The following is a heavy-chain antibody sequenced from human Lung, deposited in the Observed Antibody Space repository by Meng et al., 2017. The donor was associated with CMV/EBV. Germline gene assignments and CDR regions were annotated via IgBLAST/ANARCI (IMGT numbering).Heavy chain of an antibody. CDR3: AADSLGCGGECYYPFDF. V-gene: IGHV1-69*10. CDR1: RGTFSNYA. Sequence: TVKVSCXASRGTFSNYAISWVRQAPGQGLEWMGAIVPVVLIPSYPRKFQGRVTITADKSTTTAYMELRSLRSEDTAVYYCAADSLGCGGECYYPFDFWGQGKRVTCSS. D-gene: IGHD2-21*01. CDR2: IVPVVLIP. J-gene: IGHJ4*02.